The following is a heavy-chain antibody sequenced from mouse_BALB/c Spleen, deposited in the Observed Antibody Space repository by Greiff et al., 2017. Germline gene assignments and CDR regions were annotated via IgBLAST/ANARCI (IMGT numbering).Heavy chain of an antibody. CDR3: ARDIAHYYAMDY. CDR2: IRNKANGYTT. Sequence: EVKLMESGGGLVQPGGSLRLSCATSGFTFTDYYMSWVRQPPGKALEWLGFIRNKANGYTTEYSASVKGRFTISRDNSQSILYLQMNTLRAEDSATYYCARDIAHYYAMDYWGQGTSVTVSS. V-gene: IGHV7-3*02. J-gene: IGHJ4*01. CDR1: GFTFTDYY.